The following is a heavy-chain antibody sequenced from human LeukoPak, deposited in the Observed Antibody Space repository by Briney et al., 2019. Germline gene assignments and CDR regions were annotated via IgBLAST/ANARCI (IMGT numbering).Heavy chain of an antibody. CDR1: GYTFTSYG. CDR2: ISAYNGNT. D-gene: IGHD3-22*01. Sequence: GASVKVSCKASGYTFTSYGISWVRQAPGQGLEWMGWISAYNGNTNYAQKLQGRVTMTTDTSTSTAYMELRSLRSDDTAVYHCARDNYYDSSGLPDYWGQGTLVTVSS. V-gene: IGHV1-18*01. CDR3: ARDNYYDSSGLPDY. J-gene: IGHJ4*02.